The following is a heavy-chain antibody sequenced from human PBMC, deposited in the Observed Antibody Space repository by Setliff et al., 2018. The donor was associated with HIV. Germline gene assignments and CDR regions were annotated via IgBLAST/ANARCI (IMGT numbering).Heavy chain of an antibody. Sequence: GESLKISCVASGFSFSSYSMNWVRQTPGKGLEWLSYIFSGSDTADYADSVRGRFTISRDNAKNSLYLQMNSLRAEDTAVYYCVRDKDWAFDYWGQGTLVTVS. D-gene: IGHD3-9*01. CDR2: IFSGSDTA. V-gene: IGHV3-48*01. CDR1: GFSFSSYS. J-gene: IGHJ4*02. CDR3: VRDKDWAFDY.